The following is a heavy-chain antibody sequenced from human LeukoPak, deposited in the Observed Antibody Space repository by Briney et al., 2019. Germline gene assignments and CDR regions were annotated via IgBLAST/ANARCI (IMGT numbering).Heavy chain of an antibody. V-gene: IGHV1-18*01. CDR3: ARVFGSSWSLVHYYYYYGMDV. CDR1: GYTFTSYG. Sequence: ASVKVSCKASGYTFTSYGISWVRQAPGQGLEWMGWISAYNGNTNYAQKFQGRVTITADESTSTAYMELSSLRSEDTAVYYCARVFGSSWSLVHYYYYYGMDVWGQGTTVTVSS. J-gene: IGHJ6*02. D-gene: IGHD6-13*01. CDR2: ISAYNGNT.